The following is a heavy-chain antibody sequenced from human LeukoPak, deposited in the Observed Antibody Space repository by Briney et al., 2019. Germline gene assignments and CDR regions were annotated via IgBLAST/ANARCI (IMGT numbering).Heavy chain of an antibody. D-gene: IGHD4-17*01. CDR2: IYHSGST. V-gene: IGHV4-4*02. J-gene: IGHJ4*02. CDR3: ARGGHDYGDGCYFDY. Sequence: SETLSLTCAVSDGSISSSNWWSWVRQPPGKGLEWIGEIYHSGSTNYNPSLKSRVTISVDKSKNQFSLKLSSVTAADTAVYYCARGGHDYGDGCYFDYWGQGTLVTVSS. CDR1: DGSISSSNW.